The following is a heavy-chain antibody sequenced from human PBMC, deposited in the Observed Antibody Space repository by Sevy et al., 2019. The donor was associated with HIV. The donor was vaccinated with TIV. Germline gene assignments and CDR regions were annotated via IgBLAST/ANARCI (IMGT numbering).Heavy chain of an antibody. J-gene: IGHJ3*02. Sequence: GGSLRLSCAASGFTFSSYSMNWVRQAPGKGLEWVSSSSSSSSYIYYADSVKGRFTISRDNAKNSLYLKMNSLRAEDTAVYYCARDIGWGGYSYGSDAFDIWGQGTMVTVSS. CDR1: GFTFSSYS. CDR2: SSSSSSYI. D-gene: IGHD5-18*01. V-gene: IGHV3-21*01. CDR3: ARDIGWGGYSYGSDAFDI.